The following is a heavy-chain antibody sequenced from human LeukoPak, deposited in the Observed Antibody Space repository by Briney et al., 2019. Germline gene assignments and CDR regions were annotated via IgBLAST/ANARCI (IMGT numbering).Heavy chain of an antibody. D-gene: IGHD6-19*01. CDR2: INHSGST. CDR1: GGSFSGYY. V-gene: IGHV4-34*01. Sequence: SETLSLTCAVYGGSFSGYYWSWIRQPPGKGLEWIGEINHSGSTNYNPSLKSRVTISVDTSKNQFSLKLSSVTAADTAVYYCARRRRRGYSSGWYNSNWFDPWGQGTLVTVSS. CDR3: ARRRRRGYSSGWYNSNWFDP. J-gene: IGHJ5*02.